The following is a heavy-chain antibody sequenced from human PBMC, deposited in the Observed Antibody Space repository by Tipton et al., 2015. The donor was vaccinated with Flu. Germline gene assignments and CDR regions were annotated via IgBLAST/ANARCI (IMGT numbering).Heavy chain of an antibody. V-gene: IGHV1-46*01. J-gene: IGHJ3*01. Sequence: QVQLVQSGAEVKKPGASVKVSCKASGYTLTSSSVSWVRQAPGQGLEWMGIIYPAGGGISYAQKFQGRVIVTRDRSTGTVHMELSSLKSDDTAMYYCARDKGGGTYTFDVWGQGTMVTVSS. CDR1: GYTLTSSS. CDR3: ARDKGGGTYTFDV. D-gene: IGHD1-1*01. CDR2: IYPAGGGI.